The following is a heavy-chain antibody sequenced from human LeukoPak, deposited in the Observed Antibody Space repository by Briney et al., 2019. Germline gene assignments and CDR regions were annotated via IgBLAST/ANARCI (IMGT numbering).Heavy chain of an antibody. D-gene: IGHD6-13*01. CDR1: GGSISSYY. J-gene: IGHJ4*02. V-gene: IGHV4-4*07. CDR2: IDTSGST. CDR3: AREGSSWYRALDY. Sequence: SETLSLTCSVSGGSISSYYWSWIRQPAGKVLEWIGRIDTSGSTNHNPSLKSRVTMSLDTSKKQFSLKLSSVTAADTAVYYCAREGSSWYRALDYWGQGTLVTVSS.